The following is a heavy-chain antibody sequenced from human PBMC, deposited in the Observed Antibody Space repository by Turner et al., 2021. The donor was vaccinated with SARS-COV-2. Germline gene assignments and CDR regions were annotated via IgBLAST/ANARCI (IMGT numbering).Heavy chain of an antibody. Sequence: EVQLVEPGVGLIQPGGSLRLSCAASGFTVSSNYMSWVRQAPGKGLEWVSVISSGGNTYYADSVKGRFTISRDNSKNTLYLQMNSLRAEDTAVYYCARGGEFQLLHYYGMDVWGQGTTVTVSS. V-gene: IGHV3-53*01. CDR1: GFTVSSNY. CDR2: ISSGGNT. J-gene: IGHJ6*02. D-gene: IGHD2-2*01. CDR3: ARGGEFQLLHYYGMDV.